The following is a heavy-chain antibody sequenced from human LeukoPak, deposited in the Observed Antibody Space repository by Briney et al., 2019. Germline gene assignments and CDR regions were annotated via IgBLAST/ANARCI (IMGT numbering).Heavy chain of an antibody. Sequence: GGSLRLSCAASGFTFSSYAMSWVRQAPGKGLEWVSAISGSGGSTYYADSVKGLFTISRDNSKNTLYLQMNSLRAEDTAVYYCAKQKGGGWYLDYWGQGTLVTVSS. V-gene: IGHV3-23*01. D-gene: IGHD6-19*01. CDR3: AKQKGGGWYLDY. J-gene: IGHJ4*02. CDR2: ISGSGGST. CDR1: GFTFSSYA.